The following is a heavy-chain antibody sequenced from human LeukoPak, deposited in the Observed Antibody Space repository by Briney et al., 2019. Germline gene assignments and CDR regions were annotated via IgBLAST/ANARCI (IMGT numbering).Heavy chain of an antibody. CDR2: IKQDGSEK. D-gene: IGHD3-3*01. V-gene: IGHV3-7*01. CDR3: ARQTYYDFWSGSGYFQH. Sequence: GGSLRLSCATSGFTFSSYWMSWVRQAPGKGLEWVANIKQDGSEKYYVDSVKGRFTISRDNAKNSLYLQMNSLRAEDTAVYYCARQTYYDFWSGSGYFQHWSQGTLVTVSS. CDR1: GFTFSSYW. J-gene: IGHJ1*01.